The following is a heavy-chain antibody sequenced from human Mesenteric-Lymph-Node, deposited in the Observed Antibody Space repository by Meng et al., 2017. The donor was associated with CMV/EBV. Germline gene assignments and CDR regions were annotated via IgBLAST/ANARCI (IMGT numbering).Heavy chain of an antibody. CDR2: INHSGST. Sequence: TLSLTCVVYGGSFSGYYWSWIRQSPGKGLESIGEINHSGSTDYNPSLQSRVTMSVDPSKNQFSLKLTSVTDADTAVYYCAKGPPHSYWGQGTLVTVSS. V-gene: IGHV4-34*01. CDR3: AKGPPHSY. J-gene: IGHJ4*02. CDR1: GGSFSGYY.